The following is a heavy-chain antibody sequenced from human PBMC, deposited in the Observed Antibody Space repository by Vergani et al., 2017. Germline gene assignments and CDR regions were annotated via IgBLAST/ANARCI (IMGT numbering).Heavy chain of an antibody. CDR3: ARDRVVVAATPRNWFDP. CDR1: GFTFSSYG. J-gene: IGHJ5*02. D-gene: IGHD2-15*01. CDR2: ISGSGGST. V-gene: IGHV3-23*04. Sequence: EVQLVESGGGLVQPGGSLRLSCAASGFTFSSYGMHWVRQAPGKGLEWVSAISGSGGSTYYADSVKGRFTISRDNSKNTLYLQMNSLRAEDTAVYYCARDRVVVAATPRNWFDPWGQGTLVTVSS.